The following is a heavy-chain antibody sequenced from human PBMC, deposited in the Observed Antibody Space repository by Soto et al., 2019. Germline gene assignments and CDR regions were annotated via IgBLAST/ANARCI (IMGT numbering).Heavy chain of an antibody. CDR1: GFPFSRYE. Sequence: PGGSLRLSWAASGFPFSRYEMNWVRQAPGKGLEWISYISESGTSMYYADAVKGRFAISRDNAQNSLYLQMNSLRIEDTAVYYCARDQEVHDSRGHKIRAMDVWGKGTTVTVSS. J-gene: IGHJ6*04. V-gene: IGHV3-48*03. D-gene: IGHD6-19*01. CDR3: ARDQEVHDSRGHKIRAMDV. CDR2: ISESGTSM.